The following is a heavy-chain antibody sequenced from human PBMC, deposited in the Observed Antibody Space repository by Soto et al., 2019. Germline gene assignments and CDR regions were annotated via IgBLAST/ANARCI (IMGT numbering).Heavy chain of an antibody. V-gene: IGHV4-4*02. CDR1: GGSISSSNW. Sequence: QVQLQESGPGLVKPSGTLSLTCAVSGGSISSSNWWSWVRQPPGKGLEWIGEIYHSGSTNYNPSLQRRGTISVSKAKDQFYLKLSSVTAADTAVYYCARETGSVAFGYWGQGTLVTVSS. J-gene: IGHJ4*02. CDR3: ARETGSVAFGY. D-gene: IGHD3-10*01. CDR2: IYHSGST.